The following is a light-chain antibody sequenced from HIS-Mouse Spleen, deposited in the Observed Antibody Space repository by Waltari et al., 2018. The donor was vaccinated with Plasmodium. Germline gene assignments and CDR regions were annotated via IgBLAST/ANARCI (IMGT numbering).Light chain of an antibody. J-gene: IGLJ1*01. CDR3: QSADSSGTDV. CDR1: ALPKQY. Sequence: SYELTQPPSVSVSPGQTARITCSGDALPKQYAYWYQQKPGQAPVLVIYKDSERPSGIPGRVSGSSAGTTVTVTISGVQEEDEADYYCQSADSSGTDVFGTGTKVTVL. V-gene: IGLV3-25*03. CDR2: KDS.